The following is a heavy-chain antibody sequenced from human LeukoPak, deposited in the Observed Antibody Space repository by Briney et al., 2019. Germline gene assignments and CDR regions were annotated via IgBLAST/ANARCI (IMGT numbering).Heavy chain of an antibody. CDR2: INPNSGGT. J-gene: IGHJ4*02. CDR3: ARRGYYDFWSGYPFDY. V-gene: IGHV1-2*02. Sequence: GASVKVSCMASGYTFTGYYMHLVRQAPGQGLEWMGWINPNSGGTNYAQKFQGRVTMTRDTSISTAYMELSRLRSDDTAVYYCARRGYYDFWSGYPFDYWGQGTLVTVSS. D-gene: IGHD3-3*01. CDR1: GYTFTGYY.